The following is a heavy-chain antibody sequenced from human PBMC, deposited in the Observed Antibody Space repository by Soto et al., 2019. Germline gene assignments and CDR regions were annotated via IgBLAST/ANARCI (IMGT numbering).Heavy chain of an antibody. Sequence: QVQLQESGPGLVKPSETLSLTCTVSGGSISSYYWSWIRQPPGKGLEWIGYIYYGGSTNYNPSPKSRVTISVDTSKNQFSLKLSSVTAADTAVYYCARLRWSYGTWFDPWGQGTLVTVSS. CDR3: ARLRWSYGTWFDP. CDR1: GGSISSYY. D-gene: IGHD5-18*01. J-gene: IGHJ5*02. CDR2: IYYGGST. V-gene: IGHV4-59*08.